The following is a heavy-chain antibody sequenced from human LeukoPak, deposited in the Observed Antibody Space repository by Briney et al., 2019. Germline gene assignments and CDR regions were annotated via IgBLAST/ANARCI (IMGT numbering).Heavy chain of an antibody. Sequence: SETLSLTCTVSGGSISSGSYYWSWIRQPAGKGLEWIGRIYTSGSTNYNPSLKSRVTISVDTSKNQFSLKLSSVTAADTAVYYRATVHLTGPYYFDYWGQGTLVTVSS. D-gene: IGHD3-9*01. V-gene: IGHV4-61*02. CDR1: GGSISSGSYY. J-gene: IGHJ4*02. CDR3: ATVHLTGPYYFDY. CDR2: IYTSGST.